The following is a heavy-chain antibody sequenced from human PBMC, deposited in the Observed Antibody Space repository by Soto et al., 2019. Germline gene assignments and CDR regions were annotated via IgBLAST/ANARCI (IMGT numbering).Heavy chain of an antibody. CDR3: ARDLSGDDHPIDY. CDR2: INAGNGNT. D-gene: IGHD5-12*01. Sequence: QVQLVQSGAEVKKPGASVKVSCKACGYTFTSYAMHWVRQAPGQRLEWMGWINAGNGNTKYSQKFQGRVTITRDTSASTAYMELSSLRSEDTAVYYCARDLSGDDHPIDYWGQGTLVTVSS. V-gene: IGHV1-3*01. CDR1: GYTFTSYA. J-gene: IGHJ4*02.